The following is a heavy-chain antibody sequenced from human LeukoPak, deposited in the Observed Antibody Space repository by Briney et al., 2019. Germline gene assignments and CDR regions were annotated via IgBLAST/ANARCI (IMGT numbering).Heavy chain of an antibody. CDR1: GFTLSRYW. V-gene: IGHV3-7*01. CDR3: ARAQWTAFDYYYYMDV. CDR2: RKVDGSEK. J-gene: IGHJ6*03. Sequence: GGSLTLSCAVSGFTLSRYWMTWVRQAPGKGLEWVANRKVDGSEKYYVDAVKGRFTISRDNAKDSLYLQMNGLRAEDTAIYYCARAQWTAFDYYYYMDVWGKGTTVTVSS. D-gene: IGHD3/OR15-3a*01.